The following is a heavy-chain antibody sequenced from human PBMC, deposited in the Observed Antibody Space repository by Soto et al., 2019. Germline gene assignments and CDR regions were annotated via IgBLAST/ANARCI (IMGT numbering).Heavy chain of an antibody. Sequence: QLQLQESGPGLVKPSETLSLTCTVSGGSISSSSYFWGWIRQPPGKGLEWIGSIYYSGSTYYNPSLTSRVTVSVDTSKNQFSLKLSSVTAAATAVYYCARHRSDFWFDPWGQGTLVTVSS. CDR3: ARHRSDFWFDP. CDR1: GGSISSSSYF. V-gene: IGHV4-39*01. J-gene: IGHJ5*02. CDR2: IYYSGST. D-gene: IGHD2-15*01.